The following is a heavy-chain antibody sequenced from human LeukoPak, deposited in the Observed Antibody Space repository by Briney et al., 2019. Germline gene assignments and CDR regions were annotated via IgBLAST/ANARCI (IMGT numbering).Heavy chain of an antibody. CDR3: ARVRLGRGLDY. J-gene: IGHJ4*02. Sequence: SETLSLTCTVSGDSISSSYWGWIRQPAGKGLEWIGRIHTSGSTYYSPSLKSRVTMSVDTSTNQFSLKLSSVTAADTAMYYCARVRLGRGLDYWGQGTLVTVSS. CDR2: IHTSGST. CDR1: GDSISSSY. V-gene: IGHV4-4*07. D-gene: IGHD6-19*01.